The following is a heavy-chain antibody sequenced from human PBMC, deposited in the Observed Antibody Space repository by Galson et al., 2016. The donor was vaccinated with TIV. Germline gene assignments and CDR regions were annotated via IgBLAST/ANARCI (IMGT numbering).Heavy chain of an antibody. J-gene: IGHJ3*02. CDR1: GFTFGHYA. CDR2: ITSKTYGATT. Sequence: SLRLSCAASGFTFGHYAVNWFRQAPGKGLEWVGFITSKTYGATTEYAASVKVRFTISRDDSRNIAYLQMNSLKTEDTAVYYCTRTAMGSTRNAFDIWGQGTVVTVSS. CDR3: TRTAMGSTRNAFDI. V-gene: IGHV3-49*03. D-gene: IGHD1-1*01.